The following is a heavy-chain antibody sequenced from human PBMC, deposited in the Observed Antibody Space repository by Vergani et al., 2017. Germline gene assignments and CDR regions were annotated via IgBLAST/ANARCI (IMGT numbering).Heavy chain of an antibody. V-gene: IGHV3-7*01. Sequence: EVQLVESGGGLVKPGGSLRLSCAASGFTFSSYWMSWVRQAPGKGLEWVANIKQDGSEKYYVDSVKGRFTISRDNAKNSLYLQMNSLRAEDTAVYYCARDGSITMIWPPRSWFDPWGQGTLVTVSS. CDR3: ARDGSITMIWPPRSWFDP. CDR2: IKQDGSEK. CDR1: GFTFSSYW. J-gene: IGHJ5*02. D-gene: IGHD3-22*01.